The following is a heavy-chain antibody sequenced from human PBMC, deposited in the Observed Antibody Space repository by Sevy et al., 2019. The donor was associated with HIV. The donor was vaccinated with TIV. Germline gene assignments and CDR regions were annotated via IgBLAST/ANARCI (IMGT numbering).Heavy chain of an antibody. J-gene: IGHJ6*02. CDR3: ARQAHSSYDVDYYYYGMDV. V-gene: IGHV5-51*01. Sequence: GESLKISCKGSGYSFTSYWIGWVRQMPGKGLEWMGIIYPGVSDTRYSTSFQGQVTISAAKSISTAYLQWSGLKASDTAMYYCARQAHSSYDVDYYYYGMDVWGQGTTVTVSS. D-gene: IGHD5-12*01. CDR1: GYSFTSYW. CDR2: IYPGVSDT.